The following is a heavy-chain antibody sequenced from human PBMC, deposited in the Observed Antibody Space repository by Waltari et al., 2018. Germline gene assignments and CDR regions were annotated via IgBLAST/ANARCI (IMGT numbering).Heavy chain of an antibody. CDR3: ARDSGIRTVDY. V-gene: IGHV3-7*01. D-gene: IGHD3-10*01. CDR1: GFTFGCFW. J-gene: IGHJ4*02. Sequence: EVQLVESGGGLVQPGGSLSLSCAASGFTFGCFWMSWVREAPGKGLEWVANIKEDGSDIYYVDSVKGRFTVSRDNAKNSLYLQMNSLRAEDTAVYYCARDSGIRTVDYWGQGTLVTVSS. CDR2: IKEDGSDI.